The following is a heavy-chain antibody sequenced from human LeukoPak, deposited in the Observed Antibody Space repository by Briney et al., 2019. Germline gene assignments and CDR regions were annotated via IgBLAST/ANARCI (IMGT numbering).Heavy chain of an antibody. J-gene: IGHJ6*03. CDR1: GGSISSYY. D-gene: IGHD6-19*01. Sequence: SETLSLTCTVYGGSISSYYWSYIRQPPGKGLEWIGYIYFSGSTNYNPSLKSRVTISVDTSKNQFSLKLSSVTAADTAVYYCARAGYSSGWRYYYYMDVWGKGTTVTVSS. V-gene: IGHV4-59*12. CDR2: IYFSGST. CDR3: ARAGYSSGWRYYYYMDV.